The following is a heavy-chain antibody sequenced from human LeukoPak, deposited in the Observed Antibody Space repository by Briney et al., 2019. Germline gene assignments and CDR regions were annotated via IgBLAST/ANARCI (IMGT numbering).Heavy chain of an antibody. CDR1: GYTFTGYY. V-gene: IGHV1-2*02. D-gene: IGHD3-3*01. CDR3: ARGVNYDFWSGYYTEAFDI. Sequence: ASVKVSCKASGYTFTGYYMHWVRQAPGQGLEWMGWINPNSGGTNYAQKFQGRVTMTRDTSISTAYMELSRLRSDDTAVYYCARGVNYDFWSGYYTEAFDIWGQGTMVTVSS. CDR2: INPNSGGT. J-gene: IGHJ3*02.